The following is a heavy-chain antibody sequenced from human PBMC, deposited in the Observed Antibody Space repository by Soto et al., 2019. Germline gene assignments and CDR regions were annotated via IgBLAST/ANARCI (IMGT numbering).Heavy chain of an antibody. J-gene: IGHJ6*02. Sequence: PGGSLRLSCSASGFTFSSYAMSWVRQAPGKGLEWVSAISCSGGSTYYADSVKGRFTISRDNSKNSLYLQMNSLRAEDTAVYYCAREITPPIYGMDVWGQGTTVTVSS. V-gene: IGHV3-23*01. CDR2: ISCSGGST. CDR1: GFTFSSYA. CDR3: AREITPPIYGMDV.